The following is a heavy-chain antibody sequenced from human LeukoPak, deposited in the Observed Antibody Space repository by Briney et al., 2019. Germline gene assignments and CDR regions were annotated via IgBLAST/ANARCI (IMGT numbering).Heavy chain of an antibody. CDR1: GGSISHYY. CDR3: ARAGPSSWFDP. V-gene: IGHV4-59*01. J-gene: IGHJ5*02. Sequence: SETLSLTCTVSGGSISHYYWSWIRQPPGKGLEWIGDIYYSGSTDYNPSLKSRVTISVDTPKNQFSLKLTSVTAADTAVYYCARAGPSSWFDPWGQGTLVTVSS. CDR2: IYYSGST. D-gene: IGHD2-2*01.